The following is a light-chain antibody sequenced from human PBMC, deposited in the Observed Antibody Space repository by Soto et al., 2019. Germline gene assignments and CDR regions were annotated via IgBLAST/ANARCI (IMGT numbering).Light chain of an antibody. CDR2: GAS. J-gene: IGKJ4*01. Sequence: EIVLTQSPGTLSLSPGERATLSCRASQSVSNNYLAWYQQKPGQAPRLLIYGASNRATGIPDRFSGSGSGTDFTLTISRLEPEDVATYYCQKCDSAPLTFGGGTKVDIK. V-gene: IGKV3-20*01. CDR1: QSVSNNY. CDR3: QKCDSAPLT.